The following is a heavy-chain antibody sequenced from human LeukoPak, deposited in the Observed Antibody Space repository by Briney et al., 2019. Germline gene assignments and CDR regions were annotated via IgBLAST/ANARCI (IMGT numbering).Heavy chain of an antibody. Sequence: SETLSLTCTVSGGSISSYYWSWIRQPAGKGLEWIGRIYTSGSTNYNPSLKSRVTMSVDTSKNQFSLKLSSVTAADTAVYYCARQAYCGGDCYWPQYYYYYYGTDVWGQGTTVTVSS. CDR2: IYTSGST. D-gene: IGHD2-21*02. J-gene: IGHJ6*02. V-gene: IGHV4-4*07. CDR1: GGSISSYY. CDR3: ARQAYCGGDCYWPQYYYYYYGTDV.